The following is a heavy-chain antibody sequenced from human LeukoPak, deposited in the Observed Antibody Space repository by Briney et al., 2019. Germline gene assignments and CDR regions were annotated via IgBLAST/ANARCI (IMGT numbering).Heavy chain of an antibody. V-gene: IGHV3-23*01. CDR1: GFTFSSYA. CDR2: ISGSGGST. J-gene: IGHJ6*02. CDR3: ESNLEDILTGYSYYYYGMDV. Sequence: GGSLRLSCAASGFTFSSYAMSWVRQAPGKGLEWVSAISGSGGSTYYADSVKGRFTISRDNSKNTLYLQMNSLRAEDTAVYYCESNLEDILTGYSYYYYGMDVWGQGTTVTVSS. D-gene: IGHD3-9*01.